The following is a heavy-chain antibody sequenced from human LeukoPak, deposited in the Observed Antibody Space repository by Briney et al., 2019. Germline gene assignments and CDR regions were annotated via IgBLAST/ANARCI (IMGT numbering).Heavy chain of an antibody. CDR2: IYYSGST. CDR1: GGSISSGDYY. J-gene: IGHJ4*02. CDR3: ARESLDYGSGSYLIYFDY. D-gene: IGHD3-10*01. V-gene: IGHV4-30-4*01. Sequence: SQTLSLTCTVSGGSISSGDYYWSWIRQPPGKGLEWIGYIYYSGSTYYNPSLKSRVTISVDTSKNQFSLKLSSVTAADAAVYYCARESLDYGSGSYLIYFDYWGQGTLVTVSS.